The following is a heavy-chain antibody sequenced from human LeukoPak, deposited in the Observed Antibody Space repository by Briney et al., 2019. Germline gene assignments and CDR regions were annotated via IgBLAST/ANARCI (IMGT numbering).Heavy chain of an antibody. CDR2: INPSGGST. J-gene: IGHJ4*02. CDR1: GYTFTSYY. V-gene: IGHV1-46*01. CDR3: ASGLKRHCSGGSCSPGPFDY. D-gene: IGHD2-15*01. Sequence: GASVKVSCKASGYTFTSYYMHWVRQAPGQGLEWMGIINPSGGSTSYAQKFQGRVTMTRDTSTSTVYRELSSLGSEDTAVYYCASGLKRHCSGGSCSPGPFDYWGQGTPVTVSS.